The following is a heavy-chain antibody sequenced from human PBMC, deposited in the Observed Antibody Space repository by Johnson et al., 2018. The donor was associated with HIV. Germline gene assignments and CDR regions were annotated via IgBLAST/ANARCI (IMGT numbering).Heavy chain of an antibody. CDR1: GFTFRNYA. J-gene: IGHJ3*02. Sequence: QVQLVESGGGVVQPGTSLRLSCAASGFTFRNYAMHWVRQAPGKGLEWVAVISYDGSNKYYADSVKGRFTISRDNSKNTLSLQMNSQRVDDTAIYYCARVRAGRENGFDIWGQGTMVTVSS. V-gene: IGHV3-30*04. D-gene: IGHD1-26*01. CDR2: ISYDGSNK. CDR3: ARVRAGRENGFDI.